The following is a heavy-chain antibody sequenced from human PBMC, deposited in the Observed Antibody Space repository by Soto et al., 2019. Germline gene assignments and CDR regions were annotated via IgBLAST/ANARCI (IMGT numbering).Heavy chain of an antibody. CDR3: ARADHAYYFDH. Sequence: SETLSLTCAVSGYSISSGYYWGWIRQPPGEGLEWVATIYHSGSTYYNPSLKNRVTISVDTSKNQFSLKLSSVTAADTAVYYCARADHAYYFDHWGQGALVTVSS. J-gene: IGHJ4*02. CDR1: GYSISSGYY. CDR2: IYHSGST. V-gene: IGHV4-38-2*01.